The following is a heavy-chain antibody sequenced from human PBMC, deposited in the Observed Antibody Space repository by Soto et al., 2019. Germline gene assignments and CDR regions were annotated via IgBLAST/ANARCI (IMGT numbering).Heavy chain of an antibody. D-gene: IGHD3-3*01. CDR2: IYYSGST. J-gene: IGHJ6*03. Sequence: SETLSLTCTVSGGSISSYYWSWIRQPPGKGLEWIGYIYYSGSTNYNPSLKSRVTISVDTSKNQFSLKLSSVTAADTAVYYCASAKSYYDFWSGSYYYYYMDVWGKGTTVTVSS. CDR3: ASAKSYYDFWSGSYYYYYMDV. CDR1: GGSISSYY. V-gene: IGHV4-59*01.